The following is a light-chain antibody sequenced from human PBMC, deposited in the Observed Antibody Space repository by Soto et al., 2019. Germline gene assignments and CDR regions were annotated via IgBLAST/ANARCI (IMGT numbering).Light chain of an antibody. Sequence: QSALTQPPSASGSLGQSVTISCTGTSSDVGGYNHVSWYQQHPGKAPKLLIYDVIHRPSGVPDRFSGSKSGNTDSLTVSGLQSDDEVDYYCSSYAGSNSLIFGTGTKLTVL. V-gene: IGLV2-8*01. CDR1: SSDVGGYNH. CDR3: SSYAGSNSLI. CDR2: DVI. J-gene: IGLJ1*01.